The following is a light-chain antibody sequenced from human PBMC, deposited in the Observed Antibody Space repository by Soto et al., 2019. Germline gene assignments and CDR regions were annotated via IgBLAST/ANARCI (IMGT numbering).Light chain of an antibody. CDR2: EVR. V-gene: IGLV2-14*01. CDR1: MRDVGAYNL. CDR3: SSYTSKSSLI. J-gene: IGLJ2*01. Sequence: QSVLTQPASVSGSPGQSITISCAGTMRDVGAYNLVSWYQQHPARAPQLIIYEVRNRPSGISFRFSGSKSGNTASLNISGLQAEDEADYYCSSYTSKSSLIFGGGTQVTVL.